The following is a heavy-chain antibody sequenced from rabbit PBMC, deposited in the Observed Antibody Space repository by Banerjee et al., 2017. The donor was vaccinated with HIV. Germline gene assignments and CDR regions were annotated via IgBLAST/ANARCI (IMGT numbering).Heavy chain of an antibody. CDR3: ARKAAYAAYGYDL. CDR2: IDGGNSGST. Sequence: QSVEESGGDLVKPGGTLTLTCTVSGFSLSSCGMSWVRQAPGKGLEWIACIDGGNSGSTYYANWAKGRFTISKTSSTTVTLQMTSLTAADTATYFCARKAAYAAYGYDLWGQGTLVTVS. D-gene: IGHD6-1*01. J-gene: IGHJ3*01. V-gene: IGHV1S40*01. CDR1: GFSLSSCG.